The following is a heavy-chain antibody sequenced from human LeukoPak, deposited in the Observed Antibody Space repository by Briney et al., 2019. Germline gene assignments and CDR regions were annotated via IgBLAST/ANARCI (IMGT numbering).Heavy chain of an antibody. Sequence: GGSLRLSCAASGFTLSTYTMNWVRQAPGKGLEWVSSIISSSSYIYYADSVKGRFTISRDNSKNTLYLQMNSLRAEDTAVYYCAKEWSYCDYWGQGTLVTVSS. V-gene: IGHV3-21*04. J-gene: IGHJ4*02. D-gene: IGHD2-15*01. CDR1: GFTLSTYT. CDR3: AKEWSYCDY. CDR2: IISSSSYI.